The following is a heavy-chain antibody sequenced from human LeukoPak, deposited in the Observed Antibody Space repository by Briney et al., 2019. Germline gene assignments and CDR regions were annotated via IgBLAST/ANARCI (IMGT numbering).Heavy chain of an antibody. J-gene: IGHJ4*02. V-gene: IGHV4-39*07. Sequence: SETLSLTCTVSGGSISSSGYYWGWIRQPPGKGLEWIGSIYYSGSTYYNPSLKSRVTISVDTSKNQFSLKMSSVTAADTAVYYCARVGRITIFGVVRTWFDYWGQGTLVAVSS. D-gene: IGHD3-3*01. CDR1: GGSISSSGYY. CDR3: ARVGRITIFGVVRTWFDY. CDR2: IYYSGST.